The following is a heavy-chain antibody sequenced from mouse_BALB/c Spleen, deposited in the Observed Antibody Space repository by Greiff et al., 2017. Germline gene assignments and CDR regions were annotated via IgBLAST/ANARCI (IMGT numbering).Heavy chain of an antibody. V-gene: IGHV5-4*02. CDR3: AGAAGGCGSSSGLAD. Sequence: EVQLVESGGGLVKPGGSLKLSCAASGFSFSDYYMYWVRQTPEKRLEWVATISDGGSYTYYPDSVKGRFTISRDNAKNNLYLQMSSLKSEDTAVYDWAGAAGGCGSSSGLADGGEGTGVTVSA. D-gene: IGHD1-1*01. J-gene: IGHJ3*01. CDR1: GFSFSDYY. CDR2: ISDGGSYT.